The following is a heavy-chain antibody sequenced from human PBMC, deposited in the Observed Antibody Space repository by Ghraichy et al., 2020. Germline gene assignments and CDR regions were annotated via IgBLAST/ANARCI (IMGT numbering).Heavy chain of an antibody. CDR2: IHHSGST. CDR1: GGSVSSSNYY. D-gene: IGHD6-19*01. J-gene: IGHJ4*02. CDR3: ARVIGTVEVAGTGKYYFDY. Sequence: ETLSLTCTVSGGSVSSSNYYWGWLRQPPGKGLEWIANIHHSGSTYYNPSLKSRVTISIDTSKNQFSLNVTSVTAADTAVYYCARVIGTVEVAGTGKYYFDYWGQGTLGTVSS. V-gene: IGHV4-39*01.